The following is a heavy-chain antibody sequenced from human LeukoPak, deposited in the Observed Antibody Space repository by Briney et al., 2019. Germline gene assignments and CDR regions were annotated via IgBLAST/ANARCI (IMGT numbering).Heavy chain of an antibody. CDR2: ISSGSSTI. J-gene: IGHJ4*02. Sequence: PGGSLRLSCAVSGFIFSDYNMNWVRQAPGKGLEWVSYISSGSSTIYYADSVKGRFTISRDNGQNSLYLQMNSLTDEDTAVYYCASLARRYFDWFPHYWGQGTLVTVSS. D-gene: IGHD3-9*01. CDR1: GFIFSDYN. V-gene: IGHV3-48*02. CDR3: ASLARRYFDWFPHY.